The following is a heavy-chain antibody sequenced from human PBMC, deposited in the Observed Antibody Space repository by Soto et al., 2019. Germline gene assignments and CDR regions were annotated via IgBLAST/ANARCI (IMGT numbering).Heavy chain of an antibody. CDR2: ISYDGSNK. J-gene: IGHJ6*03. CDR3: AKDAYQLLWGEDYYYYMDV. CDR1: GFTFSSYG. Sequence: GGSLRLSCAASGFTFSSYGMHWVRQAPGKGLEWVAVISYDGSNKYYADSVKGRFTISRDNSKNTLYLQMNSLRAEDTAVYYCAKDAYQLLWGEDYYYYMDVWGKGTTVTVSS. V-gene: IGHV3-30*18. D-gene: IGHD2-2*01.